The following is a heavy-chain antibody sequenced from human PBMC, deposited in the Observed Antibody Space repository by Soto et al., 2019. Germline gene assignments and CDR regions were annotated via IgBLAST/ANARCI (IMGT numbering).Heavy chain of an antibody. Sequence: GESLKISCKGSGYSFTSYWIGWVRQMPGKGLEWMGIIYPGDSDTRYSPSFQGQVTISADKSISTAYLQWSSLKASDTAMYYCARLGIAAASTGRDWFDPWGQGTLVTPSS. CDR2: IYPGDSDT. J-gene: IGHJ5*02. CDR3: ARLGIAAASTGRDWFDP. CDR1: GYSFTSYW. V-gene: IGHV5-51*01. D-gene: IGHD6-13*01.